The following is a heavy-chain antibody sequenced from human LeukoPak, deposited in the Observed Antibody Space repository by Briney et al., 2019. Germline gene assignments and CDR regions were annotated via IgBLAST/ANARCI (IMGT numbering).Heavy chain of an antibody. CDR2: INTDGTIT. CDR3: ARPGVGFDY. CDR1: GFTFTSYW. V-gene: IGHV3-74*01. J-gene: IGHJ4*02. Sequence: GGSLRLSCAASGFTFTSYWMHWVRQAPGKGLVWLSRINTDGTITSYADSLEGRFTISRDNAKNTVYLQMNSLRTEDTAVYYCARPGVGFDYWGQGTLVTVSS.